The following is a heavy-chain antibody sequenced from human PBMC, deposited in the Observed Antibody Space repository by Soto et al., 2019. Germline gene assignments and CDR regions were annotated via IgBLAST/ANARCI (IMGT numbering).Heavy chain of an antibody. Sequence: QVQLVESGGGVVQPGRSLRLSCAASGFTFSSYAMHWVRQAPGKGLEWVAVISYDGSNKYYADSVKGRFTISRDNSKNTLYLQMNSLRAEDTAVYYCARDPIDGSSGYDYWGQGTLVTVSS. CDR3: ARDPIDGSSGYDY. CDR1: GFTFSSYA. J-gene: IGHJ4*02. V-gene: IGHV3-30-3*01. CDR2: ISYDGSNK. D-gene: IGHD3-22*01.